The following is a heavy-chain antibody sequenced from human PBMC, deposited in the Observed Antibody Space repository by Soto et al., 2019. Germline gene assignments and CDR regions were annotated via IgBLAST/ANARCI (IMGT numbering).Heavy chain of an antibody. Sequence: GGSLRLSCAASRFTFSSDTMNWVRQAPGKGLEWVSAISYSSDYIFYADSVKGRFTISRDNVKNSLYLQMNSLRSEDTAVYYCARGLAAAGSTYWGQGTLVTVSS. CDR1: RFTFSSDT. CDR3: ARGLAAAGSTY. CDR2: ISYSSDYI. D-gene: IGHD6-13*01. J-gene: IGHJ4*02. V-gene: IGHV3-21*06.